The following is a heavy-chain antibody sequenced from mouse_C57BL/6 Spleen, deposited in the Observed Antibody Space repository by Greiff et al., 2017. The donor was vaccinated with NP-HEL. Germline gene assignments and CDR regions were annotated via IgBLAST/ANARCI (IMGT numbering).Heavy chain of an antibody. J-gene: IGHJ2*01. D-gene: IGHD2-4*01. Sequence: EVKLVESGGGLVKPGGSLKLSCAASGFTFSSYAMSWVRQTPEKRLEWVATISDGGSYTYYPDNVKGRFTISRDNAKNNLYLQMSHLKSEDTAMYYCARDRDSYFDYWGQGTTLTVSS. CDR3: ARDRDSYFDY. CDR2: ISDGGSYT. V-gene: IGHV5-4*01. CDR1: GFTFSSYA.